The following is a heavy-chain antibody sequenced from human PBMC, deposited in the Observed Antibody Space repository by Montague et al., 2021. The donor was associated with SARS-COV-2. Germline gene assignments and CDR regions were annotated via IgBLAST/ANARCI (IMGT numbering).Heavy chain of an antibody. V-gene: IGHV3-30*04. J-gene: IGHJ4*02. CDR1: GFTFSSYA. CDR3: ARDDYDILTGPFDY. D-gene: IGHD3-9*01. Sequence: SLRLSCAASGFTFSSYAMHWVRQAPGKGLEWVAAISYDGSNKYYADSVKGRFTISRDISKNTLYVQMNSLRAEDTAVYYCARDDYDILTGPFDYWGQGTLVTVSS. CDR2: ISYDGSNK.